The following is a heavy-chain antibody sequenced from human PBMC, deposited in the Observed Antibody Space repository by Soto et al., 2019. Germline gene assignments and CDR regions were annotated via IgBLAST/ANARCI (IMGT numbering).Heavy chain of an antibody. D-gene: IGHD3-3*01. CDR3: ARGGRGDYDFWSGYYPYYYYYGMDV. Sequence: VKVSCKASGGTFSSYAISWVRQAPGQGLEWMGGIIPIFGTANYAQKFQGRVTITADESTSTAYMELSSLRSEDTAVYYCARGGRGDYDFWSGYYPYYYYYGMDVCGQGTTATVSS. J-gene: IGHJ6*02. V-gene: IGHV1-69*01. CDR2: IIPIFGTA. CDR1: GGTFSSYA.